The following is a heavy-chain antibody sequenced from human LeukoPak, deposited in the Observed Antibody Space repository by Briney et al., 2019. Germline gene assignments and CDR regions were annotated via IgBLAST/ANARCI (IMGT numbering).Heavy chain of an antibody. Sequence: PSETLTLTCTVSGGGCSISSHYWSWIRQPAGKGLEWIGRIYFTGTITYNPSLESRVTMSIDTSKNQFSLKLNSLTAADTAVYYCARDSGTTGEVKFDPWGQGTLVTVSS. D-gene: IGHD3-10*01. CDR2: IYFTGTI. CDR1: GGGCSISSHY. J-gene: IGHJ5*02. CDR3: ARDSGTTGEVKFDP. V-gene: IGHV4-4*07.